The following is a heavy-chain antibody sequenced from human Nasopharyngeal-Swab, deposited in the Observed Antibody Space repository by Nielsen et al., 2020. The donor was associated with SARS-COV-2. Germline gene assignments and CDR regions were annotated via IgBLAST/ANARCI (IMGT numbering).Heavy chain of an antibody. Sequence: GGSLRLSCAASGFTFSSYGMHWVRQAPGKGLEWVAVISYDGSNKYYADSVKGRFTISRDNSKNTLYLQMNSLRAEDTAVYYCAHGDYVWGSYRSHSNWFDPWGQGTLVTVSS. D-gene: IGHD3-16*02. V-gene: IGHV3-30*03. CDR1: GFTFSSYG. CDR2: ISYDGSNK. J-gene: IGHJ5*02. CDR3: AHGDYVWGSYRSHSNWFDP.